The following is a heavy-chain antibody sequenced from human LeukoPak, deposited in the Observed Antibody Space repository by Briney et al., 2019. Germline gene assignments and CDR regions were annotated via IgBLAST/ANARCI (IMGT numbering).Heavy chain of an antibody. D-gene: IGHD3-3*01. V-gene: IGHV4-34*01. CDR2: INHSGST. J-gene: IGHJ4*02. CDR3: ARGRGYDFWSGYTIDY. Sequence: SETLSLTCAVYGGSFSGYYWSWIRQPPGKGLEWIGEINHSGSTNYNPSLKSRVTISVDTSKNQFSLKLSSVTAADTAVYYCARGRGYDFWSGYTIDYWGQGTLVTVSS. CDR1: GGSFSGYY.